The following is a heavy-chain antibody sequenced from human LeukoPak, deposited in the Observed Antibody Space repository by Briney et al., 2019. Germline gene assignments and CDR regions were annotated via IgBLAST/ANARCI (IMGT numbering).Heavy chain of an antibody. CDR2: ISSSGSTI. CDR3: ARDPYSGSYGDSYYYYMDV. CDR1: GFTFSSYE. Sequence: GGSLRLSCAASGFTFSSYEMNWVRQAPGKGLEWVSYISSSGSTIYYADSVKGRFTISRDNAKNSLYLQMISLRAEDTAIYYCARDPYSGSYGDSYYYYMDVWGKGTTVTISS. J-gene: IGHJ6*03. D-gene: IGHD1-26*01. V-gene: IGHV3-48*03.